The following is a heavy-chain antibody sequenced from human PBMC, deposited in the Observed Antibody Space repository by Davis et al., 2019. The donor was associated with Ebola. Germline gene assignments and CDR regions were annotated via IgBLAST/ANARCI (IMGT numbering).Heavy chain of an antibody. CDR2: TYASGNA. Sequence: SETLSLTCAVYGGSFSGYYWSWIRQPPGKGLEWIGYTYASGNAYYTPSLRSRLSISLDASKNQFSLKVSSVTAADTAVYHCARGWPSSVTTDYYAMDVWGKGTTVTVSS. D-gene: IGHD4-17*01. CDR3: ARGWPSSVTTDYYAMDV. CDR1: GGSFSGYY. J-gene: IGHJ6*04. V-gene: IGHV4-34*01.